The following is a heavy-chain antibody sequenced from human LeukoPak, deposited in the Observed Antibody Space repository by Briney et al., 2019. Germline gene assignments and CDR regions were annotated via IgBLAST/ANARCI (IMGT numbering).Heavy chain of an antibody. CDR3: ARESGKFDY. CDR2: ISGDGVST. CDR1: SLPTAAFS. J-gene: IGHJ4*02. Sequence: PGGSLRLSRVASSLPTAAFSIHSASQAPGKGLEWVSLISGDGVSTFYADSVKGRFSISRDNSKNSLSLEMNSLRTEDTAMYYCARESGKFDYWGQGTLVAVSS. V-gene: IGHV3-43*02.